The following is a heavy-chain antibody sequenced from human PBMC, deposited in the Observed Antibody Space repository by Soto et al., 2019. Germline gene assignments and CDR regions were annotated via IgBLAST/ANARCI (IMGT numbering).Heavy chain of an antibody. Sequence: EVQLLESGGGLVQPGGSLRLSCAASGFTFSSYAMSWVRQAPGKGLEWVSAISGSGGSTYYADSVKGRFTISRDNSKNTLCLQVNRLSAEETAVYYCANDRGIVLVTRPLDYRGQGNLVPGSS. CDR2: ISGSGGST. CDR1: GFTFSSYA. CDR3: ANDRGIVLVTRPLDY. V-gene: IGHV3-23*01. D-gene: IGHD3-22*01. J-gene: IGHJ4*02.